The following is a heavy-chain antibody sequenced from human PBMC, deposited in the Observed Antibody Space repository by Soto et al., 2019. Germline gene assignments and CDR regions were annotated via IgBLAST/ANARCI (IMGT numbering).Heavy chain of an antibody. D-gene: IGHD6-6*01. CDR3: AETKGYIAARPIPFDH. CDR2: IVVGSGNT. V-gene: IGHV1-58*01. J-gene: IGHJ4*02. Sequence: ASVKVSCKASGFTFTSSAVQWVRQARGQRLEWIGWIVVGSGNTNYAQKFQERVTITRDMSTSTAYMELSSLRSEDTAVYYCAETKGYIAARPIPFDHWGQGALVTVSS. CDR1: GFTFTSSA.